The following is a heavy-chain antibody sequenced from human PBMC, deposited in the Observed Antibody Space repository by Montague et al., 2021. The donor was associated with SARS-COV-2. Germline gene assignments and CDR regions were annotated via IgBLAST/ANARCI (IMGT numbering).Heavy chain of an antibody. J-gene: IGHJ3*02. CDR1: GASVGSSD. CDR3: ARETMTADAFDI. D-gene: IGHD1-14*01. Sequence: SLTCTVSGASVGSSDWGWIRQSPGKGLEWIGYFYSVGSTDYNPSLKSRATISRDTSKNQFSLKVRSVTAADTAVYYCARETMTADAFDIWGQGTMVTVSS. V-gene: IGHV4-59*02. CDR2: FYSVGST.